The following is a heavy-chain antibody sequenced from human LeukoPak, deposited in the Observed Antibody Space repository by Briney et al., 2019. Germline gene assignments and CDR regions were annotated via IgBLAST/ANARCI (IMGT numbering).Heavy chain of an antibody. V-gene: IGHV3-23*01. D-gene: IGHD4-11*01. CDR3: ARRLPESNPFDS. CDR2: ISGSGGST. Sequence: GGSLRLSCAASGFTFSTYAMSWVRQSPGKGLEWVSTISGSGGSTYYADSVKGRFTISRDNSKNALYLQMNSLRAEDTAVYYCARRLPESNPFDSWGQGTLVTVSS. J-gene: IGHJ4*02. CDR1: GFTFSTYA.